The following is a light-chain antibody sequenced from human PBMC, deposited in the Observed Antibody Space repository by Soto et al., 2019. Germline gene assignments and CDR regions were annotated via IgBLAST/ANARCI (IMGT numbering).Light chain of an antibody. V-gene: IGLV1-47*01. CDR2: RNN. CDR3: AAWDDSLSGWV. Sequence: QSVLTRPPSASGTPGQRVTISCSGSSSNIGSNYVYWYQQLPGTAPKLLIYRNNQRPSGVPDRFSGSKSGTSASLAISGLRSEDEDDYYCAAWDDSLSGWVFGGGTKLTV. J-gene: IGLJ3*02. CDR1: SSNIGSNY.